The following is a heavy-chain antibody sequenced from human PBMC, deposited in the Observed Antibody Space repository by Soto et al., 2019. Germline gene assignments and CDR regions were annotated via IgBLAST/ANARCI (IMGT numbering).Heavy chain of an antibody. D-gene: IGHD3-10*01. Sequence: QLQLQESGSGLVKPSQTLSLTCAVSGGSISSGGYSWSWIRQPPGKGLEWIGYIYHSGSTYYNPSLKSRVTISVDRSKSQFSLKLSSVTAADTAVYYCARGYYGSGRTTNWFDPWGQGTLVTVSS. V-gene: IGHV4-30-2*01. CDR1: GGSISSGGYS. CDR2: IYHSGST. J-gene: IGHJ5*02. CDR3: ARGYYGSGRTTNWFDP.